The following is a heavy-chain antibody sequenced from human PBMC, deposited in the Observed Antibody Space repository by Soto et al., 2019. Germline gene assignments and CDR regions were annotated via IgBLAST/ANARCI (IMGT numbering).Heavy chain of an antibody. CDR2: INPNSGGT. V-gene: IGHV1-2*04. CDR1: GYTFTGYY. Sequence: QVQLVQSGAEVKKPGASVKVSCKASGYTFTGYYMHWVRQAPGQGLEWMGWINPNSGGTNYAQKFQGWVTMTRDTSISTSYMELSRLRSDDTAVYYCARGAAAIISGDWFDPWGQGTLVTVSS. J-gene: IGHJ5*02. CDR3: ARGAAAIISGDWFDP. D-gene: IGHD2-2*01.